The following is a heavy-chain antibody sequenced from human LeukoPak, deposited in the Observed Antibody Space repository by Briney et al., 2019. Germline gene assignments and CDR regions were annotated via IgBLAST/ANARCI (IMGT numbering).Heavy chain of an antibody. V-gene: IGHV4-34*01. CDR2: INHSGST. CDR3: ARDLGIAAAGFDY. J-gene: IGHJ4*02. CDR1: GGSFSGYY. D-gene: IGHD6-13*01. Sequence: SETLSLTCAVYGGSFSGYYWSWIRQPPGKGLEWIGEINHSGSTNYNPSLKSRVTISVDTSKNQFSLKLSSVTAADTAVYYCARDLGIAAAGFDYWGQGTLVTVSS.